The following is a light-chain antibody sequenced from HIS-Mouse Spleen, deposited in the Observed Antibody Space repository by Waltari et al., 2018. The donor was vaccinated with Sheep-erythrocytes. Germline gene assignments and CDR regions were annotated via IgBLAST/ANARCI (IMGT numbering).Light chain of an antibody. V-gene: IGKV3-11*01. CDR2: DAS. CDR1: QSVRSY. CDR3: QQRSNWLT. Sequence: EIVLTQSPATLSLSPVERATLSCRASQSVRSYLAWYQQKPGQAPRLLIYDASNRATGIPARFSGSGSGTDFTLTISSLEPEDFAVYYCQQRSNWLTFGGGTKVEIK. J-gene: IGKJ4*01.